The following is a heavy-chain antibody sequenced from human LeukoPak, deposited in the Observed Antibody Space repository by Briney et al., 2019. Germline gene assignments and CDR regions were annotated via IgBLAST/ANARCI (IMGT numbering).Heavy chain of an antibody. CDR1: GGTFSSYA. V-gene: IGHV1-69*04. J-gene: IGHJ4*02. CDR3: ARHSRSDDYAGY. Sequence: SVKVSCKASGGTFSSYAISWVRQAPGQGLEWMGRIIPILGITNYAQKFQDRFTITADKSTSTAYMELSSLTSEDTAVYYCARHSRSDDYAGYWGQGTLVTVSS. CDR2: IIPILGIT. D-gene: IGHD2-21*01.